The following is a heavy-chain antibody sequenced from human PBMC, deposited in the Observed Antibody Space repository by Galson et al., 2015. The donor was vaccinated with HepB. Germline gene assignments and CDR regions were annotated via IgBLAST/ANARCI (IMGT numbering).Heavy chain of an antibody. CDR2: IQYDESSK. Sequence: SLRLSCAASGFTFSRYGMHWVRQAPGKGLEWVSFIQYDESSKTYADSVKGRFTLSRDNSKNTLFLQMNSLRAEDTALYYCAKDVSGNSGAWGQGTLVTVSS. D-gene: IGHD4-23*01. J-gene: IGHJ5*02. V-gene: IGHV3-30*02. CDR1: GFTFSRYG. CDR3: AKDVSGNSGA.